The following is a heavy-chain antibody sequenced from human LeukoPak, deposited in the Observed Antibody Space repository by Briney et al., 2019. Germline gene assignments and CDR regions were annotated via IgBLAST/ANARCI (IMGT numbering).Heavy chain of an antibody. CDR3: ATAADYDDSSGYSFDP. CDR1: GDALTDLA. V-gene: IGHV1-24*01. CDR2: YDPEDEKV. Sequence: ASVKVSCKVPGDALTDLAIHWVRQAPGQGLQWMGGYDPEDEKVVYAQTFQGRLTMTEDTSTDTAYMELAGLTSEDTAVYYCATAADYDDSSGYSFDPWGQGTLVTVSS. J-gene: IGHJ5*02. D-gene: IGHD3-22*01.